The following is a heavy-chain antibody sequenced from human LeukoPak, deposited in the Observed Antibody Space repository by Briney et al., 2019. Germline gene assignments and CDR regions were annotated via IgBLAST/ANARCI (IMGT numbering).Heavy chain of an antibody. CDR3: ARDSLLDY. Sequence: ASVKVSCKVSGYTLTELSMHWVRQAPGQGLEWMGWINPNSGGTNYAQKFQGRVTMTRDTSISTAYMELSRLRSDDTAVYYCARDSLLDYWGQGTLVTVSS. CDR2: INPNSGGT. CDR1: GYTLTELS. J-gene: IGHJ4*02. V-gene: IGHV1-2*02.